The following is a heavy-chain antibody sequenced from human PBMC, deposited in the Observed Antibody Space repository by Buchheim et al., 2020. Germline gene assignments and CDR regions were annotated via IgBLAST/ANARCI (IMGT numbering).Heavy chain of an antibody. D-gene: IGHD4-17*01. J-gene: IGHJ6*02. CDR3: ARAPRLRRDYYGMDV. CDR1: GFTFSSYS. Sequence: EVQLVESGGGLVQPGGSLRLSCAASGFTFSSYSMNWVRQAPGKGLEWVSYISSSSSTIYYADSVKGRFTIFSNNAKNSLYLQMNSLRAEDTAVYYCARAPRLRRDYYGMDVWDQGTT. V-gene: IGHV3-48*01. CDR2: ISSSSSTI.